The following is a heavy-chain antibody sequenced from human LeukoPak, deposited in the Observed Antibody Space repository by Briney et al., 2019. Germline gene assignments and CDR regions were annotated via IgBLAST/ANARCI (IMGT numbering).Heavy chain of an antibody. CDR1: GFTVSSNY. CDR3: ARIYGSGSYYHFDY. D-gene: IGHD3-10*01. CDR2: IYRGGST. J-gene: IGHJ4*02. V-gene: IGHV3-53*01. Sequence: GGSLRLSCAASGFTVSSNYMSWVRQAPGKGLEWVSVIYRGGSTYYSDSVKGRFTISRDNSKNTLYLQMNSLRAEDTAVYYCARIYGSGSYYHFDYWGQGTLVTVSS.